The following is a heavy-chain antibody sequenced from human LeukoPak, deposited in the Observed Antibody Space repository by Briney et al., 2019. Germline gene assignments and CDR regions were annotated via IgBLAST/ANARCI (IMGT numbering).Heavy chain of an antibody. D-gene: IGHD6-6*01. CDR3: ARMYSSSMSALDV. CDR1: GFTFSSYA. Sequence: PGGSLRLSCAASGFTFSSYAMHWVRQAPGKGLERVAVISYDGSNKYYADSVKGRFTISRDNSKNTLYLQMNSLRAEDTAVYYCARMYSSSMSALDVWGQGTTVTVSS. CDR2: ISYDGSNK. J-gene: IGHJ6*02. V-gene: IGHV3-30-3*01.